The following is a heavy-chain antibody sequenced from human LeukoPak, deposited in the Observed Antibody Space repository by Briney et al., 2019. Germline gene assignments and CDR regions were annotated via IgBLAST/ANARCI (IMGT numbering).Heavy chain of an antibody. CDR3: AKDFYEGSGYANFDY. D-gene: IGHD5-12*01. J-gene: IGHJ4*02. V-gene: IGHV3-43*02. CDR2: ISGDGGST. Sequence: GGSLRLSCAASGFTFDDYAMHWVRQAPGKGLEWVSLISGDGGSTYYADSVKGRFTISRDNSKNSLYLQMNSLRTEDTALYYCAKDFYEGSGYANFDYWGQGTLVTVSS. CDR1: GFTFDDYA.